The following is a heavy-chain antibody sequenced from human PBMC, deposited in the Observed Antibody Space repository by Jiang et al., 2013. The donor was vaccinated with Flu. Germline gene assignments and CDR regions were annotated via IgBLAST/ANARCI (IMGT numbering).Heavy chain of an antibody. CDR1: GFTFSSYS. D-gene: IGHD3-22*01. V-gene: IGHV3-21*01. CDR3: ARGLYDSSGYFLTTTIFTDAFDI. J-gene: IGHJ3*02. Sequence: VQLVESGGGLVKPGGSLRLSCAASGFTFSSYSMNWVRQAPGKGLEWVSSISSSSSYIYYADSVKGRFTISRDNAKNSLYLQMNSLRAEDTAVYYCARGLYDSSGYFLTTTIFTDAFDIWGQGTMVTVSS. CDR2: ISSSSSYI.